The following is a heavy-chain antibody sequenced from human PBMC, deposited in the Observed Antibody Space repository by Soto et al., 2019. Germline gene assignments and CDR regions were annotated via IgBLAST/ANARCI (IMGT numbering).Heavy chain of an antibody. V-gene: IGHV1-18*04. J-gene: IGHJ5*02. Sequence: GASVKVSCSASGHTYTGCGLTWVRQAPGKGLEWMGWISAYNGNTNYAQKLQGRVTMTTDTSTSTAYMELRSLRSDDTAVYYCARDQATMIVAGAWFDPWGQGTLVTGSS. CDR3: ARDQATMIVAGAWFDP. D-gene: IGHD3-22*01. CDR2: ISAYNGNT. CDR1: GHTYTGCG.